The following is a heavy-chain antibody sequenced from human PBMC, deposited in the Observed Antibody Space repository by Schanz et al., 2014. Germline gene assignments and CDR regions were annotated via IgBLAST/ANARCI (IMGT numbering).Heavy chain of an antibody. Sequence: DVQLLESGGGLVQPGGSLRLSCAASGFTFTNYAMSWVRQAPGKGLEYVSSISSKGDMTFYGNSVKGRFTISRDNSKNTLYLQLGSLSAEDTAVYFCARDNRYYLFDYWGQGALVTVSS. V-gene: IGHV3-64*01. CDR1: GFTFTNYA. J-gene: IGHJ4*02. D-gene: IGHD3-16*02. CDR2: ISSKGDMT. CDR3: ARDNRYYLFDY.